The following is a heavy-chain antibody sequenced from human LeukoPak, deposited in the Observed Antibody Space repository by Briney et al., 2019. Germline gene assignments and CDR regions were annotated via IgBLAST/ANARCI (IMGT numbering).Heavy chain of an antibody. CDR3: AKGRYSYTGSFDY. D-gene: IGHD5-18*01. J-gene: IGHJ4*02. CDR2: ISGGGGST. CDR1: GFTFSSYA. V-gene: IGHV3-23*01. Sequence: GGSLRLSCAASGFTFSSYAMSWVRQAPGKGLEWVSAISGGGGSTYYADSVKGRFTISRDNSKNTLYLQMNSLRAEDTAEYYCAKGRYSYTGSFDYWGQGTLVTVSS.